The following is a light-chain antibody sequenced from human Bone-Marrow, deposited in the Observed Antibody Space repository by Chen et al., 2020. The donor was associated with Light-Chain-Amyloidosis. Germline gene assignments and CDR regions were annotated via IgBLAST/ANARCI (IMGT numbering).Light chain of an antibody. CDR3: QHYDDVLQFT. CDR1: QDIKTG. CDR2: DAS. Sequence: DIQMTQSPSSLSASIGGRVTITCQASQDIKTGLNWYQQKPGTAPKLLIFDASSLETGVPSRFSGSGSGTDFTLTISNLYLEDAATYYCQHYDDVLQFTFGPGTKV. V-gene: IGKV1-33*01. J-gene: IGKJ3*01.